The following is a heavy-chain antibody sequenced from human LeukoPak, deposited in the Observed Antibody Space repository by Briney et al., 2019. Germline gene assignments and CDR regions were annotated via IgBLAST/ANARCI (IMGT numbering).Heavy chain of an antibody. Sequence: SETLSLTCTVSGVSITTYYWSWIRQPPGKGLEWIAYIYHSGTTYYNPSLKSRATISVDTSKNQFSLKLSSVTAADTAVYYCVRGRYSSGWFKDKNWFDPWGQGIPVTVSS. CDR2: IYHSGTT. CDR1: GVSITTYY. J-gene: IGHJ5*02. D-gene: IGHD6-19*01. CDR3: VRGRYSSGWFKDKNWFDP. V-gene: IGHV4-59*12.